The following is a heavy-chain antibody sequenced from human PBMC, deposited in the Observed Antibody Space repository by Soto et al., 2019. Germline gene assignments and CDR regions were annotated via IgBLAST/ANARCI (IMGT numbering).Heavy chain of an antibody. Sequence: QVQLVQSGAEVKKPGSSVKVSCKASGGTFSSYTISWVRQAPGQGLEWMGRIIPILGIANYAQKFQGRVTITADKSTSTAYMELSSLRSEDTAVYYCARSPLGATEHNWFDPWGQGTLVTVSS. CDR2: IIPILGIA. V-gene: IGHV1-69*02. D-gene: IGHD1-26*01. J-gene: IGHJ5*02. CDR1: GGTFSSYT. CDR3: ARSPLGATEHNWFDP.